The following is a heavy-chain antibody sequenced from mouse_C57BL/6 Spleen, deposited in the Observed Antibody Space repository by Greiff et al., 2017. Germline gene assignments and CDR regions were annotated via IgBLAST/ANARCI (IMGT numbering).Heavy chain of an antibody. D-gene: IGHD1-1*01. Sequence: QVQLQQSGAELVKPGASVKISCKASGYAFSSYWMNWVKQRPGKGLEWIGQIYPGDGDTNYNGKFKGKATLTADKSSSTAYMQLSSLTSEDSAVYFCAREGTTVVEGAMDYWGQGTSVTVSS. CDR3: AREGTTVVEGAMDY. CDR2: IYPGDGDT. J-gene: IGHJ4*01. V-gene: IGHV1-80*01. CDR1: GYAFSSYW.